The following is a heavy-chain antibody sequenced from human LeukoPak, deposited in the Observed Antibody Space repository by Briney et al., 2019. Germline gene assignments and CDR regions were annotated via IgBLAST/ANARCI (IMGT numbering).Heavy chain of an antibody. V-gene: IGHV1-18*01. Sequence: ASVKVSCKVSGYTLTELSMHWVRQAPGKGLEWMGWISPYNENRKYLQKLQGRVTLSTDTSTSTAYMELRSLTSDDTAVYYCAREESIGRYQFLHDYWGQGTLVTVSS. J-gene: IGHJ4*02. CDR2: ISPYNENR. CDR3: AREESIGRYQFLHDY. CDR1: GYTLTELS. D-gene: IGHD1-26*01.